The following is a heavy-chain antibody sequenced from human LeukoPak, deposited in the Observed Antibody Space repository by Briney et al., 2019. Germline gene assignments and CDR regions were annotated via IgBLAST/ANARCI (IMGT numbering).Heavy chain of an antibody. CDR3: TRRIAVAGDNWFDP. D-gene: IGHD6-19*01. CDR2: IRSKANSYAT. J-gene: IGHJ5*02. CDR1: GFTFSGSA. V-gene: IGHV3-73*01. Sequence: GGSLRLSCAASGFTFSGSAMHGVRQASGKGLEWVGRIRSKANSYATAYAASVKGRFTISRDDSKNTAYLQMNSLKTEDTAVYCCTRRIAVAGDNWFDPWGQGTLVTVSS.